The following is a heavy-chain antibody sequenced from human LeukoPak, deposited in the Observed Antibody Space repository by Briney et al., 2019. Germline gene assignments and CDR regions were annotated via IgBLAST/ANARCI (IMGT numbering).Heavy chain of an antibody. J-gene: IGHJ4*02. CDR2: IYSGGST. D-gene: IGHD3-10*01. CDR3: ARDKKVRGVRFFDY. Sequence: GSLRLSCAASGFTVSSNYMSWVRQAPGKGLEWVSVIYSGGSTYYADSVKGRFTISRDNSKNTLYLQMNSLRAEDTAVYYCARDKKVRGVRFFDYWGQGTLVTVSS. V-gene: IGHV3-53*01. CDR1: GFTVSSNY.